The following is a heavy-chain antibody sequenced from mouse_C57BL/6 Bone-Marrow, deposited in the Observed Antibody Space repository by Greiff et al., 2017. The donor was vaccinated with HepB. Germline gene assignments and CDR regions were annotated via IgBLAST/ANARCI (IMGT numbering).Heavy chain of an antibody. CDR2: IYPSDSET. Sequence: VQLQQPGAELVRPGSSVKLSCKASGYTFTSYWMDWVQQRPGQGLEWIGNIYPSDSETHYNQKFKDKATLTVDKSSSTAYMQLSSLTSEDSAVYYCARSAARSGGYAMDYWGQGTSVTVTS. CDR1: GYTFTSYW. J-gene: IGHJ4*01. V-gene: IGHV1-61*01. D-gene: IGHD1-1*02. CDR3: ARSAARSGGYAMDY.